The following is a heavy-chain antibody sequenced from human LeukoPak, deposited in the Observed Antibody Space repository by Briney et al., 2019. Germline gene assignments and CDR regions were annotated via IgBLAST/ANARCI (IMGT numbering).Heavy chain of an antibody. CDR2: ISAYNGNT. V-gene: IGHV1-18*01. D-gene: IGHD3-10*01. Sequence: ASVKVSCKASGYTFTSYGIRWVRQAPGQGLEWMGWISAYNGNTNYAQKLQGRVTMTTDTSTSTAYMELRSLRSDDTAVYYCARDRSLWFGELRFDYWGQGTLVTVSS. CDR3: ARDRSLWFGELRFDY. CDR1: GYTFTSYG. J-gene: IGHJ4*02.